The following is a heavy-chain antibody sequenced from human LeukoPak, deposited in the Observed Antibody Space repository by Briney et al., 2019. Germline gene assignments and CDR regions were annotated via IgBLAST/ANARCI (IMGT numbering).Heavy chain of an antibody. J-gene: IGHJ5*02. Sequence: GGSLRLSCAASGFTFNIYAMHWVRQAPGKGLDWVADISYDGSNKYYADSVKGRFTISRDNSKNTLYLQMNSLRVEDTGVYYCARGDPHADLWGQGTLVTVSS. V-gene: IGHV3-30*04. CDR2: ISYDGSNK. CDR3: ARGDPHADL. CDR1: GFTFNIYA.